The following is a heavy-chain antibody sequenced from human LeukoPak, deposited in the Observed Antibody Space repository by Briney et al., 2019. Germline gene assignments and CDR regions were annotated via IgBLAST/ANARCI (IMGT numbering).Heavy chain of an antibody. J-gene: IGHJ4*02. CDR1: GFTFSSHW. D-gene: IGHD2-2*01. V-gene: IGHV3-74*01. CDR3: AEGPYTSFVDY. CDR2: INSDGSGT. Sequence: GGSLRLSCAASGFTFSSHWMHWVHRAPGKGLVSVSRINSDGSGTSYADSVKGRFTISKDNAKNTLYLQMNSLRAEDTAVYYCAEGPYTSFVDYWGQGTLVTVSS.